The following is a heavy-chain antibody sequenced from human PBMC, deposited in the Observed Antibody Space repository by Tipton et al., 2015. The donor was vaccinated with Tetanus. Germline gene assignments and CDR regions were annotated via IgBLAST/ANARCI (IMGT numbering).Heavy chain of an antibody. CDR3: AGAPNRISRAYDY. D-gene: IGHD1-14*01. V-gene: IGHV1-69*01. Sequence: QVQLVQSGAEMKKPGSSVKVSCKASGGTFTNYALSWVRQAPGQGLEWVGGITPIFGTTNSAPKFQGRVTITADESTNTAYTELSSLRSDDSAVYYCAGAPNRISRAYDYWGQGTQIIVSS. J-gene: IGHJ4*02. CDR2: ITPIFGTT. CDR1: GGTFTNYA.